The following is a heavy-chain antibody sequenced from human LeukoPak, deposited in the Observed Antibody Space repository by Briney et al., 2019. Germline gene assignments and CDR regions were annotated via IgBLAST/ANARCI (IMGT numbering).Heavy chain of an antibody. CDR3: ARPSIAAAGVSAFDI. V-gene: IGHV4-39*01. D-gene: IGHD6-13*01. CDR1: GGSIRSSSYY. Sequence: SETLSLTRTDSGGSIRSSSYYWGWIRQPPGKGLEWIGSIYYSGSTYYNPSLKSRVTISVDTSKNQFSLKLSSVTAADTAVYYCARPSIAAAGVSAFDISGQRTMVAVSS. J-gene: IGHJ3*02. CDR2: IYYSGST.